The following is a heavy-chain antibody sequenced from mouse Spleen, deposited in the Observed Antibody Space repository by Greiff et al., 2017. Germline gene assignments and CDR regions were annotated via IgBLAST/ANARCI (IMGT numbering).Heavy chain of an antibody. D-gene: IGHD2-3*01. Sequence: EVKLVESEGGLVQPGSSMKLSCTASGFTFSDYYMAWVRQVPEKGLEWVANINYDGSSTYYLDSLKSRFIISRDNAKNILYLQMSSLKSEDTATYYCAREGWLLRGMDYWGQGTSVTVSS. V-gene: IGHV5-16*01. J-gene: IGHJ4*01. CDR1: GFTFSDYY. CDR2: INYDGSST. CDR3: AREGWLLRGMDY.